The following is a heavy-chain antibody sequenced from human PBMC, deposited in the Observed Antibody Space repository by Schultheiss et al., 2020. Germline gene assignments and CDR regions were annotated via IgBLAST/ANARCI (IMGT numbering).Heavy chain of an antibody. D-gene: IGHD1-26*01. CDR1: GGSISSGSYY. V-gene: IGHV4-61*09. J-gene: IGHJ5*01. CDR3: ARAVWDGRQKELVWFDW. Sequence: SQTLSLTCTVSGGSISSGSYYWSWIRQPAAKGLEWIGHISTSGSTNYNPSLKTRVTISVDTSKNQLSLKVNSVTAADTAVYYCARAVWDGRQKELVWFDWWGQGTLVTVSS. CDR2: ISTSGST.